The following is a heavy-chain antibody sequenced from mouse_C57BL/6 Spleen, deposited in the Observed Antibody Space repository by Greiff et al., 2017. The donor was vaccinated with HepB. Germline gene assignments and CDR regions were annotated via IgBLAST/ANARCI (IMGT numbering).Heavy chain of an antibody. CDR1: GYAFTNYL. D-gene: IGHD2-4*01. V-gene: IGHV1-54*01. Sequence: QVQLKESGAELVRPGTSVKVSCKASGYAFTNYLIEWVKQRPGQGLEWIGVINPGSGGTNYNEKFKGKATLTADKSSSTAYMQLSSLTSEDSAVYFCARFGDYDVRAMDYWGQGTSVTVSS. CDR3: ARFGDYDVRAMDY. CDR2: INPGSGGT. J-gene: IGHJ4*01.